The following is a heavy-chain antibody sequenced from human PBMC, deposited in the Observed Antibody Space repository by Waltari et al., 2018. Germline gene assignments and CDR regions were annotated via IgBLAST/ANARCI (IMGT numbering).Heavy chain of an antibody. CDR3: ARSQYYYGSGSYRNLDY. V-gene: IGHV1-69*05. CDR2: IIPIFGTA. J-gene: IGHJ4*02. Sequence: QVQLVQSGAEVKKPGSSVKVSCKASGGTFSSYAISWVRQAPGKGLEWMGGIIPIFGTANYAQKFQGRFTITTDESTSTAYMELSSLRSEDTAVYYCARSQYYYGSGSYRNLDYWGQGTLVTVSS. CDR1: GGTFSSYA. D-gene: IGHD3-10*01.